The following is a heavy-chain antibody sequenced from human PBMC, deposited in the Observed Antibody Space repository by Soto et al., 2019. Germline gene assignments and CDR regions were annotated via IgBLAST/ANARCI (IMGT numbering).Heavy chain of an antibody. Sequence: EVQLVESGGGLVKPGGSLRLSCAASGFTFSSHTMNWVRQAPGKGLEWVSSVSTSSSYIYYADSLKCRITVSRDNAKNSLYLQMNSLSAEDTAVYYCARVADDYGDYGPLDVWGKGTTVTVSS. CDR3: ARVADDYGDYGPLDV. CDR1: GFTFSSHT. D-gene: IGHD4-17*01. CDR2: VSTSSSYI. J-gene: IGHJ6*04. V-gene: IGHV3-21*01.